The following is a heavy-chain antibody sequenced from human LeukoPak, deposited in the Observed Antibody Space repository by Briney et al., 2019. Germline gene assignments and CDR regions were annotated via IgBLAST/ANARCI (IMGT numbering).Heavy chain of an antibody. Sequence: AGGSLRLSCAASGLTFSSYGMHWVRQAPGKGLEWVAFIRYDGSNKYYADSVKGRFTISRDNSKNTLYLQMNSLRAEDTAVYYCAKDAKGYSGYDAFSYYFDYWGQGTLVTVSS. CDR1: GLTFSSYG. CDR2: IRYDGSNK. J-gene: IGHJ4*02. CDR3: AKDAKGYSGYDAFSYYFDY. D-gene: IGHD5-12*01. V-gene: IGHV3-30*02.